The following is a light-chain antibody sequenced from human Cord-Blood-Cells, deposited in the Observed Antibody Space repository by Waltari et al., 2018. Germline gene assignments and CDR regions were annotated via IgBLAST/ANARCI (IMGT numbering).Light chain of an antibody. CDR3: QQSYSTPYT. Sequence: DIQMTHSPSSLSASVGDRVTITCRASQSSSSYLNWYPQKPGKAPKLLIYAASSLQSGVPSRFSGSGSGTDFTLASSSLQPEDFATYYCQQSYSTPYTFGQGTKLEIK. CDR2: AAS. V-gene: IGKV1-39*01. CDR1: QSSSSY. J-gene: IGKJ2*01.